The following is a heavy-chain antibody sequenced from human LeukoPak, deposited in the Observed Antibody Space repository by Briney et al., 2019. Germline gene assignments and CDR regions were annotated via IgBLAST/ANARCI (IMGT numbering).Heavy chain of an antibody. V-gene: IGHV3-7*03. CDR3: ARDRSYNWIQDGMDV. CDR1: GFTFSTYW. CDR2: IKHDGSDQ. D-gene: IGHD1-20*01. J-gene: IGHJ6*02. Sequence: GGSLRLSCAASGFTFSTYWMGWVRQAPGKGLEWVATIKHDGSDQYYVDSVKGRFTISRDNAENSLYLQMNSLRAEDTAVYYCARDRSYNWIQDGMDVWGQGTTVTVSS.